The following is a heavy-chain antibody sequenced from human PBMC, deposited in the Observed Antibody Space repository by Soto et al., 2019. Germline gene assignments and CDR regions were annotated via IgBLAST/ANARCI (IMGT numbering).Heavy chain of an antibody. Sequence: GPTLVNPTQTLTLTFTFSGFSLITSGMCVSWIRQPPGKALEWLARLDWDDDKYYSTSLKTRLTISKDTSKNQVVLTMTNMDPVDTATYYCARGALEYYYDSSGYYLAQEDYWGQGTQVTVSS. CDR3: ARGALEYYYDSSGYYLAQEDY. V-gene: IGHV2-70*11. CDR2: LDWDDDK. J-gene: IGHJ4*02. D-gene: IGHD3-22*01. CDR1: GFSLITSGMC.